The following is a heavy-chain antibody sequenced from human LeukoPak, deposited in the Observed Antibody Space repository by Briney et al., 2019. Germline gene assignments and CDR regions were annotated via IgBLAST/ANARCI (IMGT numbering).Heavy chain of an antibody. CDR3: ARDNSVEDTAWWFDP. D-gene: IGHD4-23*01. CDR2: IISIFGTA. Sequence: SVKVSCKASGGTFSSYAISWVRQAPGQRLEWMGGIISIFGTANYAQKFQGRVTMTRDMSTSTDYMELSSLRSEDTAVYYCARDNSVEDTAWWFDPWGQGTLVTVSS. CDR1: GGTFSSYA. J-gene: IGHJ5*02. V-gene: IGHV1-69*05.